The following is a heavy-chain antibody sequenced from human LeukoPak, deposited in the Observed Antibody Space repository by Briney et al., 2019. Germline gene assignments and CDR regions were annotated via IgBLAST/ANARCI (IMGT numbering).Heavy chain of an antibody. V-gene: IGHV3-74*01. D-gene: IGHD5-18*01. J-gene: IGHJ6*03. CDR2: INSDGSST. CDR3: ARDTGYSYGLVGYYYYYMDV. CDR1: GFTFSSYW. Sequence: GGCRRLSWAAAGFTFSSYWMRWVRQAPGKGLVWVSRINSDGSSTSYADSGKGRFTISRDNAKNTLYLQMNSLRDEDTAVYYCARDTGYSYGLVGYYYYYMDVWGKGTTVTVSS.